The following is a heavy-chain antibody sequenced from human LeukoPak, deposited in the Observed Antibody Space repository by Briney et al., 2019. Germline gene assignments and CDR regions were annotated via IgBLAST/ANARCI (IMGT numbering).Heavy chain of an antibody. V-gene: IGHV1-18*01. CDR2: ISAYNGNT. Sequence: ASVKVSCKASGYTFTNYIISWVRRAPGQGLEWMGWISAYNGNTNYAQKLQGRVTMTTDTSTATAYMELRSLRSDDTAVYYCARGGNYFRFDPWGQGTLVTVSS. CDR3: ARGGNYFRFDP. CDR1: GYTFTNYI. J-gene: IGHJ5*02. D-gene: IGHD1-26*01.